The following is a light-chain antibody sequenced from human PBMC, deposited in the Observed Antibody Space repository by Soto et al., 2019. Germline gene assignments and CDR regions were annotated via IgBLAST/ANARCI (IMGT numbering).Light chain of an antibody. CDR3: LLSHNYAPV. J-gene: IGLJ2*01. CDR2: DTT. V-gene: IGLV7-46*01. Sequence: QAVVTQEPSLTVSPGGTVTLTCASSTGAVTNGHYPYWFQQKPGQAPRTLIYDTTNKRPWTPARFSGSLLGGKAALTLSGAQPEDEADYYCLLSHNYAPVFGGGTKLTVL. CDR1: TGAVTNGHY.